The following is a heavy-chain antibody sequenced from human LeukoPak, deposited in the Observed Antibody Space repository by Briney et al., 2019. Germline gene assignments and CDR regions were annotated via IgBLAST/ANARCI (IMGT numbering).Heavy chain of an antibody. CDR2: ISYDGSNK. D-gene: IGHD3-16*02. J-gene: IGHJ4*02. V-gene: IGHV3-30-3*02. CDR1: GFTFSSYA. Sequence: GGSLRLSCAASGFTFSSYAMHWVRQAPGKGLEWVAVISYDGSNKYYADSVKGRFTISRDNSKNTLYLQMNSLRAEDTAVYYCAKHVIRWYIDYWGQGTLVTVSS. CDR3: AKHVIRWYIDY.